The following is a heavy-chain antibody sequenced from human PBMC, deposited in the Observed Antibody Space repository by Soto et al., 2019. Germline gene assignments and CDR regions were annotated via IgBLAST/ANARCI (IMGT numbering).Heavy chain of an antibody. D-gene: IGHD2-21*01. V-gene: IGHV4-39*01. CDR2: IYYSGST. CDR3: ASAYCGGDCYSLFDY. CDR1: GGSISSSSYY. Sequence: QLQLQESGPGLVKPSETLSLTCTVSGGSISSSSYYWGWIRQPPGKGLEWIGSIYYSGSTYYNPSLKSRVTISVDTSKNQFSLKLSSVTAADTAVYYCASAYCGGDCYSLFDYWGQGTLVTVSS. J-gene: IGHJ4*02.